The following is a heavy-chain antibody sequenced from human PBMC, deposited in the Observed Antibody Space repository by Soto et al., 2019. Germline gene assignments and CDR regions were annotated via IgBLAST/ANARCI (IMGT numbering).Heavy chain of an antibody. D-gene: IGHD3-22*01. Sequence: ETXSXTXXVXGGXFSGYYWSXIRQPXXXXLEWIGEINHSGSANYNPSLKSRVTISVDTSKNQFSLKLSSVTAADTAVYYCARVGKYYYDSSGGNWFDPWGRGTLVTVSS. CDR3: ARVGKYYYDSSGGNWFDP. CDR1: GGXFSGYY. J-gene: IGHJ5*02. CDR2: INHSGSA. V-gene: IGHV4-34*01.